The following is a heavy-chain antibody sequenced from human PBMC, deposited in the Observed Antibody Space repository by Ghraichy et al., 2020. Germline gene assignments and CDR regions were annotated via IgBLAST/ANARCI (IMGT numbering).Heavy chain of an antibody. Sequence: SETLSLTCTVSGGSISSYYWSWIRQPPGKGLEWIGYIYYSGSTNYNPSLKSRVTISVDTSKNQFSLKLSSVTAADTAVYYCARGGGIDYDFWSGPSYYYYGMDVWGQGTTVTVSS. CDR1: GGSISSYY. V-gene: IGHV4-59*01. J-gene: IGHJ6*02. D-gene: IGHD3-3*01. CDR3: ARGGGIDYDFWSGPSYYYYGMDV. CDR2: IYYSGST.